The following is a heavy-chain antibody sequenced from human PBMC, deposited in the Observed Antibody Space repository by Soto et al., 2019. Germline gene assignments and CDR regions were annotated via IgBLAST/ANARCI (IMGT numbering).Heavy chain of an antibody. J-gene: IGHJ4*01. Sequence: PGGSLRLSCAVSGFIFSLDGMSWVRQAPGKGLEWIAYISAGGYTENYSDSVKGRFTISRDNARNSLFLQMSSLRAEDTPVYYCARVKLVAAASLFSYYFDSWGQGTLVTVSS. CDR1: GFIFSLDG. CDR2: ISAGGYTE. CDR3: ARVKLVAAASLFSYYFDS. V-gene: IGHV3-48*03. D-gene: IGHD2-8*02.